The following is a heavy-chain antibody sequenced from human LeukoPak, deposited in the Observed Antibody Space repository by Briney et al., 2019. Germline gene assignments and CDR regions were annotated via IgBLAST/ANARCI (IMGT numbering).Heavy chain of an antibody. J-gene: IGHJ4*02. CDR2: INQGGSEK. Sequence: SLRLSYAASGFIFRNYWLSCVRQRPGEGPAWVANINQGGSEKYYVDSVKGRFPISRDNAKNSLDLQMNSLRVEDTAIYYCARLAVPPGNRGWYYEQWGQGTLVTVSS. CDR1: GFIFRNYW. CDR3: ARLAVPPGNRGWYYEQ. V-gene: IGHV3-7*03. D-gene: IGHD2-2*01.